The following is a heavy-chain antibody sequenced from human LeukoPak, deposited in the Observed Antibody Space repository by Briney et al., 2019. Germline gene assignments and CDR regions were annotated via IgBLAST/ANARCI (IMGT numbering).Heavy chain of an antibody. J-gene: IGHJ3*02. Sequence: GESLKISCKGSGYSFTNYWIGWVRQMPGKGLEWMGIIFPGGSDTRYSPSFQGQVTISADKSISTAYVQWSSLRASVSAMYYCARTVTTGAFDIWGQGTMVTVSS. D-gene: IGHD4-17*01. CDR2: IFPGGSDT. CDR3: ARTVTTGAFDI. V-gene: IGHV5-51*01. CDR1: GYSFTNYW.